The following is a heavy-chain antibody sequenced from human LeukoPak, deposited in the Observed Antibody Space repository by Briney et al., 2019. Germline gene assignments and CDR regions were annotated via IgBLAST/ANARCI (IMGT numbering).Heavy chain of an antibody. D-gene: IGHD3-10*01. Sequence: PGGSLRLSCAASGFPFSTYTVSWVRQAPGKGLQWVSSIIGGDATIYYADSVKGRFTISRDNAKNSLYLQMNSLRAEDTAVYYCARDWFGESKGSRGAFDIWGQGTMVTVSS. J-gene: IGHJ3*02. CDR2: IIGGDATI. V-gene: IGHV3-23*01. CDR3: ARDWFGESKGSRGAFDI. CDR1: GFPFSTYT.